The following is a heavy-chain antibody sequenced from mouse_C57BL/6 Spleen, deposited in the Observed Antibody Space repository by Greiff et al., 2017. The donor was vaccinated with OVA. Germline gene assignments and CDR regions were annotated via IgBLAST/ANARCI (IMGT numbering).Heavy chain of an antibody. Sequence: VQLQQSGAELVKPGASVKISCKASGYAFSSYWMNWVKQRPGKGLEWIGQIYPGDGDTNYNGKFKGKATLTADKSSSTAYMQLSSLTSEDSAVYFCARDSSGYVGSAFFAYWGQGTLVTVSA. CDR1: GYAFSSYW. CDR2: IYPGDGDT. J-gene: IGHJ3*01. CDR3: ARDSSGYVGSAFFAY. D-gene: IGHD3-2*02. V-gene: IGHV1-80*01.